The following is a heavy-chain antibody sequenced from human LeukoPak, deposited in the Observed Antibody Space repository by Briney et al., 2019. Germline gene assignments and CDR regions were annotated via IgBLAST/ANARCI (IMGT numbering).Heavy chain of an antibody. CDR1: GFTFSSYA. D-gene: IGHD6-13*01. J-gene: IGHJ6*02. V-gene: IGHV3-23*01. Sequence: GGSLRLSCAASGFTFSSYAMNWVRQAPGKGLEWVSAISGSGGSTYYADSVKGRFTISRDNSKNTLYLQMNSLRAEDTAVYYCALQQVADYYYGMDVWGQGTTVTVSS. CDR2: ISGSGGST. CDR3: ALQQVADYYYGMDV.